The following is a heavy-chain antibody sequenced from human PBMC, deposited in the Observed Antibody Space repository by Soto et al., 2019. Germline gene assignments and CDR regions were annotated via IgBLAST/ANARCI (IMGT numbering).Heavy chain of an antibody. CDR3: ARDGYFPYGQFDY. Sequence: PSETLSLTCTVSGGSISSGGYYWSWIRQHPGKGLEWIGYIYYSGSTYYNPSLKSRVTISVDTSKNQFSLKLSSVTAADTAVYYCARDGYFPYGQFDYWGQGTLVTVSS. D-gene: IGHD6-25*01. CDR2: IYYSGST. J-gene: IGHJ4*02. V-gene: IGHV4-31*03. CDR1: GGSISSGGYY.